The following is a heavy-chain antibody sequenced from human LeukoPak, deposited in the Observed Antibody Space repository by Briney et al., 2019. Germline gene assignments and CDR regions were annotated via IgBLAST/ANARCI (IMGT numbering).Heavy chain of an antibody. CDR3: ARDQLGSGNYGMDV. Sequence: SETLSLTCSVSGYSISSGSFYWSWVRQLPGKGLEWLGYIYFSGTTYYHPSFQSRLTLPLDTSKNQFSLNLTSVTVADTAVYYCARDQLGSGNYGMDVWGPGTTVTVSS. D-gene: IGHD1-1*01. J-gene: IGHJ6*02. V-gene: IGHV4-31*03. CDR2: IYFSGTT. CDR1: GYSISSGSFY.